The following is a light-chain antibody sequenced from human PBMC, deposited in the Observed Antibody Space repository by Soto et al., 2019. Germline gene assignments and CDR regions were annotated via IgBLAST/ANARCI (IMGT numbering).Light chain of an antibody. J-gene: IGKJ1*01. V-gene: IGKV3-20*01. Sequence: EVVLTQSPGTLSLSPGERATLSCRASQSVSSSYLAWYQQKPGQAPRLLIYGASSRATGIPERFSGSGSGIDFTLNISRLEPKDFAVYFCQQYGSSPWTFGQGTKVEIK. CDR1: QSVSSSY. CDR2: GAS. CDR3: QQYGSSPWT.